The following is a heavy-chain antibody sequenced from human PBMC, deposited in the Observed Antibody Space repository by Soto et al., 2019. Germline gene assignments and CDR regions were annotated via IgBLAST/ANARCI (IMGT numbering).Heavy chain of an antibody. CDR2: ISWDGEK. CDR1: GFSLNTRGVG. Sequence: ITLKESGPTLVKPTQTLTLTCTFSGFSLNTRGVGVGWIRQPPGKALQWLALISWDGEKRYSPSLKSRLTITKDYSENQVVLTVTNMDPVDSATYYCAQRRGDLLTGHYYFDYWGQGTLVTVSS. CDR3: AQRRGDLLTGHYYFDY. D-gene: IGHD3-9*01. J-gene: IGHJ4*02. V-gene: IGHV2-5*02.